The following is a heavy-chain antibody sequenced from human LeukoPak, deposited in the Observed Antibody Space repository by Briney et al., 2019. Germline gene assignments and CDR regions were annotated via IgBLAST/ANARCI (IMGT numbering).Heavy chain of an antibody. CDR1: GDTFSSYA. CDR3: ARVYVLPNWDGMDV. Sequence: SVKVSCKASGDTFSSYAISWVRQARGQGREGMGRIIPILDIAIYAQKFQGRVTITADKSTITAYMELSSLSSEDTAVYYCARVYVLPNWDGMDVWGQGTTVTVSS. CDR2: IIPILDIA. D-gene: IGHD1-1*01. V-gene: IGHV1-69*04. J-gene: IGHJ6*02.